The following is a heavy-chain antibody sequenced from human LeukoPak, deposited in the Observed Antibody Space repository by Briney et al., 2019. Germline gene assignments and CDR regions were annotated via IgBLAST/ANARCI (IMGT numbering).Heavy chain of an antibody. J-gene: IGHJ1*01. CDR1: GFTFSSYG. D-gene: IGHD3-22*01. CDR2: IRYDGSKK. Sequence: PGGSLRLSCAASGFTFSSYGMHWVRQPPGKGLEWVAFIRYDGSKKYYADSVKGRFTISRDNSKNTLYLQMNSLRAEDTAVYYCAETDYYDSSGYPQHWGQGTLVTVSS. V-gene: IGHV3-30*02. CDR3: AETDYYDSSGYPQH.